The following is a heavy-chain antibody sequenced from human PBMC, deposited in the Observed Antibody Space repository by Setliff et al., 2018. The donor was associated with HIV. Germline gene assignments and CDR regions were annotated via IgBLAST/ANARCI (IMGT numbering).Heavy chain of an antibody. CDR2: IRYDGSDK. CDR1: GFTFSNYG. J-gene: IGHJ4*02. Sequence: GGSLRRSCAASGFTFSNYGMHWVRQAPGKGLEWVAFIRYDGSDKYYVDSVKGRFTVSRDNSKNTLYLQMNSLRPEDTALYYCAKDRLLDGSSWYYLDYWGQGTLVTVSS. V-gene: IGHV3-30*02. CDR3: AKDRLLDGSSWYYLDY. D-gene: IGHD6-13*01.